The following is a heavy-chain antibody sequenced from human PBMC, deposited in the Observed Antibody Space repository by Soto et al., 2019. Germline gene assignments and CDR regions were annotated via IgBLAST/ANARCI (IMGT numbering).Heavy chain of an antibody. D-gene: IGHD1-26*01. CDR1: GFTFSNSA. CDR3: ARDFVVGGPTINYYYGMDV. V-gene: IGHV3-23*01. CDR2: ISGSGDFT. J-gene: IGHJ6*02. Sequence: HPGGSLRLSCAASGFTFSNSAMSWVRQAPGKGLEWVSVISGSGDFTFYGDSVKGRFTISRDNSKNTLYLQMNSLGAEDTAVYYCARDFVVGGPTINYYYGMDVWGQGTTVTVSS.